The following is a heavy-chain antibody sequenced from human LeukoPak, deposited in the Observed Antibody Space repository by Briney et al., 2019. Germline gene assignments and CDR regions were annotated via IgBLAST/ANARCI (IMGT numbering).Heavy chain of an antibody. CDR3: ARERRPIVAVTRYFDY. CDR2: ISSSGSTI. Sequence: GGSLRLSCAASGFTFSSYEMNWVRQAPGKGLEWVSYISSSGSTIYYADSVKGRFTISRDNAKNSLYLQMNSLRAEDTAVYYCARERRPIVAVTRYFDYWGQGTLVTVSS. J-gene: IGHJ4*02. D-gene: IGHD3-22*01. V-gene: IGHV3-48*03. CDR1: GFTFSSYE.